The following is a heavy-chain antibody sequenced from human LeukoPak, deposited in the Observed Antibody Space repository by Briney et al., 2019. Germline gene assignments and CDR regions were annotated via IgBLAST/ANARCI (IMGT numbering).Heavy chain of an antibody. CDR1: GYTFTGYY. D-gene: IGHD6-13*01. CDR2: INPNSGGT. Sequence: GASVKVSCKASGYTFTGYYMHWVRQAPGQGLEWMGWINPNSGGTNYAQKFQGRVTMTRDTSISTAYMELSRLRSDDTAVYYCARVVGVVRYSSSWYAYWGQGTLVTVSS. V-gene: IGHV1-2*02. J-gene: IGHJ4*02. CDR3: ARVVGVVRYSSSWYAY.